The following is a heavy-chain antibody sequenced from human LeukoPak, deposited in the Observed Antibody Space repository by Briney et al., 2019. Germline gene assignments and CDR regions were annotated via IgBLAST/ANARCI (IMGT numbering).Heavy chain of an antibody. Sequence: ASVKVSCEASGYTFTGYYIHWVRQAPGQGLEWMGWINPNSGGTNYAQKFQGRVTMTRDTSISTAYMELSRLTSDDTAVYYCATDHLLHGSHWFDPWGQGTLVAVSS. J-gene: IGHJ5*02. CDR3: ATDHLLHGSHWFDP. D-gene: IGHD3-22*01. CDR1: GYTFTGYY. V-gene: IGHV1-2*02. CDR2: INPNSGGT.